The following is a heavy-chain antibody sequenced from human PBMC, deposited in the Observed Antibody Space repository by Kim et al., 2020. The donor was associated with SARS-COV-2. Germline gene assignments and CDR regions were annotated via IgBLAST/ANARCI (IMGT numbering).Heavy chain of an antibody. CDR1: GFTFSNAW. Sequence: GGSLRLSCAASGFTFSNAWMSWVRQAPGKGQEWVARIKSKMDGETTDYAAPVKGRFTISRDDSKNTLYLQMNSLKTEDTAVYYCTRGRYCSGGSCTTDTFDIWGQGTRVTVSS. V-gene: IGHV3-15*01. J-gene: IGHJ3*02. CDR2: IKSKMDGETT. D-gene: IGHD2-15*01. CDR3: TRGRYCSGGSCTTDTFDI.